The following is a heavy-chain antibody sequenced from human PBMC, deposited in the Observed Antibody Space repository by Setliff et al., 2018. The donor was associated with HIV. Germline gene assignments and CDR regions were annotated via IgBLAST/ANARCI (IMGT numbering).Heavy chain of an antibody. Sequence: SETLSLTCSVSGDSISSGGYYWSWIRQHPGKGLEWIGYIYDSGNTYYNPSLKSRITISVDTSKNQFSLKLSSVTAADTAVYYCARDRYAGEIDYWGQGTLVTVSS. CDR2: IYDSGNT. D-gene: IGHD3-10*01. CDR1: GDSISSGGYY. V-gene: IGHV4-31*03. J-gene: IGHJ4*02. CDR3: ARDRYAGEIDY.